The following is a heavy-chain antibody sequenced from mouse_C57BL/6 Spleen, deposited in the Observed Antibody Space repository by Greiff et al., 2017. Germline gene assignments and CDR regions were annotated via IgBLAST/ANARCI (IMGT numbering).Heavy chain of an antibody. J-gene: IGHJ4*01. CDR2: IYPRSGNT. CDR3: ARSIYYYGSSYFYAMDY. CDR1: GYTFTSYG. Sequence: QVQLQQSGAELARPGASVKLSCKASGYTFTSYGISWVKQRTGQGLEWIGEIYPRSGNTYYNEKFKGKATLPADKSSSTAYMELRSLTSEDSAVYFCARSIYYYGSSYFYAMDYWGQGTSVTVSS. D-gene: IGHD1-1*01. V-gene: IGHV1-81*01.